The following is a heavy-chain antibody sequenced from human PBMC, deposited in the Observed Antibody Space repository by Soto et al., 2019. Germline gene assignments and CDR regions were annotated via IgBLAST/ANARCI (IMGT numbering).Heavy chain of an antibody. CDR1: GGSFSGYY. CDR2: INHSGST. CDR3: ARGRTIFGVVAPPKYFDY. J-gene: IGHJ4*02. D-gene: IGHD3-3*01. Sequence: SETLSLTCAVYGGSFSGYYLSWIRQPPGKGLEWIGEINHSGSTNYNPSLKSRVTISVDTSKNQFSLKLSSVTAADTAVYYCARGRTIFGVVAPPKYFDYWGQGTLVTVYS. V-gene: IGHV4-34*01.